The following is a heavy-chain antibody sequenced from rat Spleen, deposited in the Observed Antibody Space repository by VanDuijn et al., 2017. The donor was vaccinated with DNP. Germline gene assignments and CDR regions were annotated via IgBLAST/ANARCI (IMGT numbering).Heavy chain of an antibody. CDR3: ARHTTGD. V-gene: IGHV7-7*01. D-gene: IGHD1-6*01. CDR1: GFTFTDFY. Sequence: EVKLLESGGGLVQPGGSMRLSCAASGFTFTDFYMNWIRQPAGKAPEWLGFIRNKANGYTTEYNPSVKGRFTISRDNTQNMLYLQMNTLRAEDTATYYCARHTTGDWGQGVMVTVSS. CDR2: IRNKANGYTT. J-gene: IGHJ2*01.